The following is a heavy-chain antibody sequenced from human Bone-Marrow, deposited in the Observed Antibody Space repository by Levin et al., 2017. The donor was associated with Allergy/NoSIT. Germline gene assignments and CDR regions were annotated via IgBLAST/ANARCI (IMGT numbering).Heavy chain of an antibody. D-gene: IGHD3-9*01. CDR2: ISSRGST. Sequence: GSLRLSCTVSGASVSSDTYYWSWIRQPPGTGLEWIGYISSRGSTYYSPSLRTRVTISVHTSMNQFSLNLSSVTAADTAVYYCARDDYSDFTGWVWGQGSLVTVSS. CDR1: GASVSSDTYY. V-gene: IGHV4-61*01. CDR3: ARDDYSDFTGWV. J-gene: IGHJ4*02.